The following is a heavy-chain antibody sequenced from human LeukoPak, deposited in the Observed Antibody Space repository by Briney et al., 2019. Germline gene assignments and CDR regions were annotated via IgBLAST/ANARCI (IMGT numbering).Heavy chain of an antibody. D-gene: IGHD3-3*01. CDR3: ARAPSLWSGYWDTAMAYFDY. Sequence: SETLSLTCTVSGGSISSGDYYWSWIRQPPGKGLEWIGYIYYSGSTYYNPSLKSRVTISVDTSKNQFSLKLSSVTAADTAVYYCARAPSLWSGYWDTAMAYFDYWGQGTLVTVSS. CDR1: GGSISSGDYY. CDR2: IYYSGST. J-gene: IGHJ4*02. V-gene: IGHV4-30-4*01.